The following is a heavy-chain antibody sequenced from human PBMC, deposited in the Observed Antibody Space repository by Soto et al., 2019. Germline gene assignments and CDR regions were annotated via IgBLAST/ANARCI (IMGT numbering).Heavy chain of an antibody. CDR3: ATVDTYYGSAF. CDR2: IWYDGNSK. V-gene: IGHV3-33*01. D-gene: IGHD3-10*01. J-gene: IGHJ4*02. Sequence: QEQLVESGGGVVQPGGSLRLSCTTSGLTFSNYGFHWIRQAPGKGLEWVAVIWYDGNSKFHPDSVKGRVTISRDNSESTLYLQLTTLRPEDTAVYYFATVDTYYGSAFWGQGTLVTVSS. CDR1: GLTFSNYG.